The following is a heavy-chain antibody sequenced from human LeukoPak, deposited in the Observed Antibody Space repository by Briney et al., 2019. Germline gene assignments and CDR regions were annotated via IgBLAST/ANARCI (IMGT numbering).Heavy chain of an antibody. CDR2: INHSGST. V-gene: IGHV4-34*01. CDR1: GGSFSGYY. D-gene: IGHD5-18*01. CDR3: ARDGYSYGPTLYYYYYGMDV. Sequence: PSETLSLTCAVYGGSFSGYYWSWIRQPPGKGLEWIGEINHSGSTNYSPSLKSRVTISVDTSKNQFSLKLSSVTAADTAVYYCARDGYSYGPTLYYYYYGMDVWGQGTTVTVSS. J-gene: IGHJ6*02.